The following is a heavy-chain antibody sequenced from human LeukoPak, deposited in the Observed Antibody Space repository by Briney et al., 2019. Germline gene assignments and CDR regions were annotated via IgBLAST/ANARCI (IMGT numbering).Heavy chain of an antibody. V-gene: IGHV3-7*03. D-gene: IGHD3-22*01. CDR3: ARLDYYDSSGFDY. CDR1: GFTFSSYW. J-gene: IGHJ4*02. Sequence: GGSLRLSCAASGFTFSSYWMSWVRQAPGKGLEWVANIKQDGSEKYYVDSVKGRFTISRDNAKSSLYLQMNSLRAEDTAVYYCARLDYYDSSGFDYWGQGTLVTVSS. CDR2: IKQDGSEK.